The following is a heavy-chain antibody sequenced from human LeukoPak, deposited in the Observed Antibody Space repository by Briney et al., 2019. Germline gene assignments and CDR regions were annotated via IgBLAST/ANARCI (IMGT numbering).Heavy chain of an antibody. V-gene: IGHV3-21*01. Sequence: GGSLRLSCAASGFTFSSYSMNWVRQAPGKGLEWVSSISSSSSYIYYADSVKGRFTISRDNAKNSLYLQMNSLRAEDTAVYYCARDHDYGARWWSSSGYYYYMDVWGKGTTVTVSS. CDR3: ARDHDYGARWWSSSGYYYYMDV. D-gene: IGHD4-17*01. CDR1: GFTFSSYS. CDR2: ISSSSSYI. J-gene: IGHJ6*03.